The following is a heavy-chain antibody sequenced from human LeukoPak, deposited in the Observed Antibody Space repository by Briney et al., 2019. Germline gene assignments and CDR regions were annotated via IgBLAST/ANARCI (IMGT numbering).Heavy chain of an antibody. J-gene: IGHJ4*02. D-gene: IGHD6-13*01. CDR3: ARSSLYSSSWYEPPSLGEDY. V-gene: IGHV1-69*01. CDR2: LIPIFGTA. Sequence: SVKVSCKASGGTFSSYAISWVRQAPGQGLEWMGGLIPIFGTANYAQKFQGRVTITADESTSTAYMELSSLRSEDTAVYYCARSSLYSSSWYEPPSLGEDYWGQGTLVTVSS. CDR1: GGTFSSYA.